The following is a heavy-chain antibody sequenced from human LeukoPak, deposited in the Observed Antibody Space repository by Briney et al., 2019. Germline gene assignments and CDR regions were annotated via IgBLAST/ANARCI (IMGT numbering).Heavy chain of an antibody. D-gene: IGHD6-13*01. CDR2: ISYDGSNK. Sequence: GRSLRLSCAASGFTFSSYGMHWVRQAPGKGLEWVAVISYDGSNKYYADSVKGRFTISRDNSKNTLYLQMNSLRAEDTAVYYCAKLPLSSSWYDPKYYMDVWGKGTTVTVSS. CDR3: AKLPLSSSWYDPKYYMDV. CDR1: GFTFSSYG. V-gene: IGHV3-30*18. J-gene: IGHJ6*03.